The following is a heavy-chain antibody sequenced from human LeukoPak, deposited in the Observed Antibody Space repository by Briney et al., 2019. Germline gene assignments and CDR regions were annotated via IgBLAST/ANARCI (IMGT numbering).Heavy chain of an antibody. J-gene: IGHJ4*02. CDR2: ISSSSSYI. D-gene: IGHD2-2*01. CDR1: GFTFSSYS. Sequence: PGGSLRLSXAASGFTFSSYSMNWVRQAPGKGLEWVSSISSSSSYIYYADSVKGRFTISRDNAKNSLYLQMNSLRAEDTAVYYCASGIVVVPAAPYWGQGTLVTVSS. CDR3: ASGIVVVPAAPY. V-gene: IGHV3-21*01.